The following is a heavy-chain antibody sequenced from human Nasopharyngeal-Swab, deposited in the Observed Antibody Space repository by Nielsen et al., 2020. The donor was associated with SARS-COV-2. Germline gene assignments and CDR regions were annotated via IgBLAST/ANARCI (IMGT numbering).Heavy chain of an antibody. D-gene: IGHD3-22*01. CDR2: INHSGST. J-gene: IGHJ4*02. V-gene: IGHV4-34*01. CDR3: ARERGGPRDDSSGYLYYFDY. Sequence: WIRQPPGKGLEWIGEINHSGSTNYNPSLKSRVTISVDTSKNQFSLKLSSVTAADTAVYYCARERGGPRDDSSGYLYYFDYWGQGTLVTVPS.